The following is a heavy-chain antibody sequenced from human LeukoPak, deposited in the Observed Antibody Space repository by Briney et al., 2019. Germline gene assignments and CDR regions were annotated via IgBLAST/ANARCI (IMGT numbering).Heavy chain of an antibody. Sequence: GGSLRLSCVASGVTFSNYWMHWVRQPPGKGLVWVSRIYVDGRTTNYADSVKGRFTISRDDAKNTVYLEMNSLSVEDTATYYCIRDFRSADLWGQGTLVAVTS. V-gene: IGHV3-74*01. CDR2: IYVDGRTT. CDR3: IRDFRSADL. J-gene: IGHJ5*02. CDR1: GVTFSNYW.